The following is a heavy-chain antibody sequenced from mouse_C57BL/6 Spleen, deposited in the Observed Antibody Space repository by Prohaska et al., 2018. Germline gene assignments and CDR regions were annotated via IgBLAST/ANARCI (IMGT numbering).Heavy chain of an antibody. CDR3: ASHYYGSSLYYFDY. CDR1: GYSFTGYY. J-gene: IGHJ2*01. V-gene: IGHV1-43*01. CDR2: INPSTGGT. Sequence: EVKLQQSGPELVKPGASVKISCKASGYSFTGYYMHWVKQSSEKSLEWIGEINPSTGGTSYNQKFKGKATLTVDKSSSTAYMQLKSLTSEDSAVYYCASHYYGSSLYYFDYWGQGTTLTVSS. D-gene: IGHD1-1*01.